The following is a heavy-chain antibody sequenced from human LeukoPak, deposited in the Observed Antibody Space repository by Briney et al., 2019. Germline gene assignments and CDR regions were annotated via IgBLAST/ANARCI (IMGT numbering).Heavy chain of an antibody. V-gene: IGHV3-53*01. CDR3: AREGYYDRSGYYLY. Sequence: PGGSLRLSCAASGFTVSSNYMSGVRQAPGKGLEWVSVIYSGGSTYYADSVKGRFTISRDNSKNTLYLQMNSLRAEDTAVYYCAREGYYDRSGYYLYWGQGTLVTVSS. CDR2: IYSGGST. D-gene: IGHD3-22*01. J-gene: IGHJ4*02. CDR1: GFTVSSNY.